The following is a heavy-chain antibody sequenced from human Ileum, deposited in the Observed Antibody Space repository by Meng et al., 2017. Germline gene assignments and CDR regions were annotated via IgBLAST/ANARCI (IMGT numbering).Heavy chain of an antibody. D-gene: IGHD5-12*01. CDR3: AGVSRLRFYYYGMDV. J-gene: IGHJ6*02. CDR2: INHSGST. Sequence: SDTLSLTFAAHGGPFIGYYWSWIRQPPGKGLEWIGEINHSGSTNYNPSLKSRVTISIDTSKNQFSLKLGSVTAADTAVYYCAGVSRLRFYYYGMDVWGPGTTVTVSS. V-gene: IGHV4-34*01. CDR1: GGPFIGYY.